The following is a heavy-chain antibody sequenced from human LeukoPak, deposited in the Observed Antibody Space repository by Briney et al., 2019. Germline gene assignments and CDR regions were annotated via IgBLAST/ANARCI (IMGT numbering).Heavy chain of an antibody. CDR1: GGSFSGYY. D-gene: IGHD6-13*01. J-gene: IGHJ3*02. CDR2: INHSGST. Sequence: SETLSLTCAVYGGSFSGYYWSWLRQPPGKGLEWIGEINHSGSTNYNPSLKSRVTISVDTSKNQFSLKLSSVTAADTAVYYCARAPGYSSSSNAFDIWGQGTMVTVSP. V-gene: IGHV4-34*01. CDR3: ARAPGYSSSSNAFDI.